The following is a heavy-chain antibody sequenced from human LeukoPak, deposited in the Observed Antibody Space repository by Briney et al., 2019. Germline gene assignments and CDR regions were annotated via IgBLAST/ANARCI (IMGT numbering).Heavy chain of an antibody. CDR3: ARVKDYGGNPCDY. CDR2: IYYSGST. D-gene: IGHD4-23*01. J-gene: IGHJ4*02. V-gene: IGHV4-39*07. CDR1: GGSISSSSYH. Sequence: PSETLSLTRTVSGGSISSSSYHWGWIRQPPGKGLEWIGSIYYSGSTYYNPSLKSRVTISVDTSKNQFSLKLSSVTAADTAVYYCARVKDYGGNPCDYWGQGTLVTVSS.